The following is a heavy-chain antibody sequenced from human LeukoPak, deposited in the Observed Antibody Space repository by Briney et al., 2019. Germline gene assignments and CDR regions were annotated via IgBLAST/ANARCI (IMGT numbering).Heavy chain of an antibody. CDR3: AKDLRFGEFVLSYFDY. CDR1: GFTFSSYA. D-gene: IGHD3-10*01. J-gene: IGHJ4*02. Sequence: GGSLRLSCAAPGFTFSSYAMSWVRQAPGKGLEWVSAISGSGGSTYYADSVKGRFTISRDNSKNTLYLQMNSLRAEDTAVYYCAKDLRFGEFVLSYFDYWGQGTLVTVSS. V-gene: IGHV3-23*01. CDR2: ISGSGGST.